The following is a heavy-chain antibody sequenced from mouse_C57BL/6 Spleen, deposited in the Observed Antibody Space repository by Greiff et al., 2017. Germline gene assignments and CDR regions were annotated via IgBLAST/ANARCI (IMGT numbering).Heavy chain of an antibody. J-gene: IGHJ4*01. D-gene: IGHD2-14*01. Sequence: QVQLQQSGPELVKPGASVKISCKASGYAFSSSWMNWVKQRPGKGLEWIGRIYPGDGDTNYNGKFKGKATLTADKSSSTAYMQLSSLTSEDSAVXFCARVHEEYSMDYWGQGTSVTVSS. V-gene: IGHV1-82*01. CDR2: IYPGDGDT. CDR1: GYAFSSSW. CDR3: ARVHEEYSMDY.